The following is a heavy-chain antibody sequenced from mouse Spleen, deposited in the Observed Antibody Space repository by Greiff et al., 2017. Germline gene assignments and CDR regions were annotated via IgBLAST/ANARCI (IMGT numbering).Heavy chain of an antibody. Sequence: VQLKQSGGDLVKPGGSLKLSCAASGFTFSSYGMSWVRQTPDKRLEWVATISSGGSYTYYPDSVKGRFTISRDNAKNTLYLQMSSLKSEDTAMYYCARQNYGSSWYFDVWGTGTTVTVSS. D-gene: IGHD1-1*01. CDR3: ARQNYGSSWYFDV. CDR2: ISSGGSYT. J-gene: IGHJ1*03. CDR1: GFTFSSYG. V-gene: IGHV5-6*01.